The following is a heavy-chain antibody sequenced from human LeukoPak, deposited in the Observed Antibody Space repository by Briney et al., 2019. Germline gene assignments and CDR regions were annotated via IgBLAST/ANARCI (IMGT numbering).Heavy chain of an antibody. CDR2: ISYDGGNK. CDR1: GFTFSSYS. V-gene: IGHV3-30*18. Sequence: GGSPRLSCAASGFTFSSYSMHWVRQAPGKGLEWVAVISYDGGNKYYADSVKGRFTISRDNSKNTLYLQMNSLRAEDTAVYYCAKESTAYYYVRTAVDYWGQGTLVTVSS. D-gene: IGHD3-10*02. J-gene: IGHJ4*02. CDR3: AKESTAYYYVRTAVDY.